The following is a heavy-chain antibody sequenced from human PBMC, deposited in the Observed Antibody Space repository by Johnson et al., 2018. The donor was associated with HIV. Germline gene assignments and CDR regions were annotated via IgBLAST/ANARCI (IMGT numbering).Heavy chain of an antibody. V-gene: IGHV3-66*01. J-gene: IGHJ3*02. Sequence: VQLVESGGGVVQPGGSLRLSCAASGFTVSSNYMSWVRQAPGKGLEWVSVIYSGGSTYYADSVKGRFTISRDNSKNTLYLQMNSLRAEDTAVYYCARRSRGWYGAFDIWGQGKMVTVSS. D-gene: IGHD6-19*01. CDR1: GFTVSSNY. CDR2: IYSGGST. CDR3: ARRSRGWYGAFDI.